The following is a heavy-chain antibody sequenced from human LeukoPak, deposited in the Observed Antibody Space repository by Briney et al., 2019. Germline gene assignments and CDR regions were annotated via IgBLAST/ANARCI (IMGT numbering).Heavy chain of an antibody. V-gene: IGHV3-74*01. Sequence: GGSLRLSCAASGFTFSSYWMHWVRHAPGKGLVWVSRINSDGRSTSYADSVKGRFTISRDNAKNTLYLEMNSLRAEDTAVYYCARAHYGDYTFDYWGQGTLVTVSS. D-gene: IGHD4-17*01. CDR1: GFTFSSYW. J-gene: IGHJ4*02. CDR2: INSDGRST. CDR3: ARAHYGDYTFDY.